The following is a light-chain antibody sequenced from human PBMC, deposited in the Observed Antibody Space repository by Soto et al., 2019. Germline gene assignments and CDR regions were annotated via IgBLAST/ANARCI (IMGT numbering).Light chain of an antibody. Sequence: EIVMRQSPATLSVSPGERVTLSCRASPSVSSDLAWYQQKPGQAPRLLIYGASTRATGIPARFSGSGSGTEFTLTISSLQSEDFAVYYCQQYNNWPQRTFGGGTKVEIK. V-gene: IGKV3-15*01. CDR3: QQYNNWPQRT. CDR2: GAS. CDR1: PSVSSD. J-gene: IGKJ4*01.